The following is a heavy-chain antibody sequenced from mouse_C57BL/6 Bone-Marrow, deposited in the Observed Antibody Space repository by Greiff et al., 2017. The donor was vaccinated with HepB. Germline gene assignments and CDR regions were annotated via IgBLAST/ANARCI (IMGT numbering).Heavy chain of an antibody. V-gene: IGHV1-69*01. CDR2: IDPSDSYT. Sequence: QVQLQQPGAELVMPGASVKLSCKASGYTFTSYWMHWVKQRPGQGLEWIGEIDPSDSYTNYNQKFKGKSTLTVDKSSSTAYMELRSLTSEDSAVYFCAREGDYYGSYWYFDVWGTGTTVTVSS. CDR3: AREGDYYGSYWYFDV. CDR1: GYTFTSYW. D-gene: IGHD1-1*01. J-gene: IGHJ1*03.